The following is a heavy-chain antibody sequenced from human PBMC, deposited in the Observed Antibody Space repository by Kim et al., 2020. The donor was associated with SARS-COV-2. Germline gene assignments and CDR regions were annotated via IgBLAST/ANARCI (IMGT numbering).Heavy chain of an antibody. CDR2: INHSGST. CDR3: ARGWGSSWPHDY. J-gene: IGHJ4*02. CDR1: GGSFSGYY. Sequence: SETLSLTCAVYGGSFSGYYWSWIRQPPGKGLEWIGEINHSGSTHYNPSLKSRVTISVDTSKNQFSLKVSSVTAADTGVYYCARGWGSSWPHDYWGQGTL. D-gene: IGHD6-13*01. V-gene: IGHV4-34*01.